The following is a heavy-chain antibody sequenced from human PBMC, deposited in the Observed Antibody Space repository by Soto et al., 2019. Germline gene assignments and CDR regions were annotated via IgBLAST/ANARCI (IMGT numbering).Heavy chain of an antibody. CDR2: IYYSGST. CDR3: ARATRITMIGPIYYFDY. CDR1: DGSISSYY. J-gene: IGHJ4*02. Sequence: SETLSLTCTVSDGSISSYYWSWIRQPPGKGLDWIGCIYYSGSTNYNPSLKSRVTISVDTSKNQFSLKLSSVTAADTAVYYCARATRITMIGPIYYFDYWGQGTLVTVSS. D-gene: IGHD3-22*01. V-gene: IGHV4-59*01.